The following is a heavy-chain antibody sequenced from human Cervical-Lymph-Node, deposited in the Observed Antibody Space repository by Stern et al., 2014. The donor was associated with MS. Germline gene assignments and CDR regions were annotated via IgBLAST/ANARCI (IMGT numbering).Heavy chain of an antibody. V-gene: IGHV1-18*01. CDR1: RCG. D-gene: IGHD2-15*01. J-gene: IGHJ6*02. CDR2: ISDYNGNT. Sequence: RCGISWVRQAPGQGLEWMGWISDYNGNTNYAQKLQGRVTMTTETSTSTAYMELRSLRSDDTAVYYCARDGGGIVVGDGMDVWGQGTTVTVSS. CDR3: ARDGGGIVVGDGMDV.